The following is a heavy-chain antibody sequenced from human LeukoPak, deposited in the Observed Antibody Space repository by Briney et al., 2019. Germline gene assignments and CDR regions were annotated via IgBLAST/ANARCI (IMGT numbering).Heavy chain of an antibody. CDR2: IYYSGST. V-gene: IGHV4-38-2*01. Sequence: SETLPLTCAVSGYSISSGYYWGWIRQPPGRGLEWIGSIYYSGSTYYNPSLKSRVTISVDTSKNQFSLKLSSVTAADTAVYYCARQRGIIVATIGPYYFDYWGQGTLVTVSS. J-gene: IGHJ4*02. CDR1: GYSISSGYY. CDR3: ARQRGIIVATIGPYYFDY. D-gene: IGHD5-12*01.